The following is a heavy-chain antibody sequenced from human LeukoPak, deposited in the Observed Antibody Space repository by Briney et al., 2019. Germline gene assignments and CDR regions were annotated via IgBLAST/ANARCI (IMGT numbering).Heavy chain of an antibody. V-gene: IGHV3-21*01. D-gene: IGHD6-13*01. CDR1: GFTLSSYS. CDR3: ARKVAAANPVDY. J-gene: IGHJ4*02. CDR2: ISSSSTYI. Sequence: PGGSLRLSCAASGFTLSSYSMTWVRQAPGKGLEWVSSISSSSTYIYYADSVKGRFTISRDNANNSLYLQMNGLRAEDTAVYYCARKVAAANPVDYWGQGTLVTVSS.